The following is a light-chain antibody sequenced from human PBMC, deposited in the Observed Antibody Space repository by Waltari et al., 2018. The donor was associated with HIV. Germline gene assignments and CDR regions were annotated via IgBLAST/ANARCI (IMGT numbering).Light chain of an antibody. CDR3: CSSAGSGTFVV. J-gene: IGLJ3*02. CDR2: DGN. CDR1: SRAIGRYAL. V-gene: IGLV2-23*03. Sequence: QPALPQPASGPGSPAQSITLPAPGTSRAIGRYALVPWYQHFPGKAPNRILYDGNGRPAVVSPRYSGSKSGNTSSLVISGLQSEDDADYYCCSSAGSGTFVVFGGGTRLTV.